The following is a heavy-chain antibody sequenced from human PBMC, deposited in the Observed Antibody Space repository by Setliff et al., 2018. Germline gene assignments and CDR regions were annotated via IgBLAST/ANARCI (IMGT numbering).Heavy chain of an antibody. CDR2: ISPHNGNT. D-gene: IGHD2-2*01. Sequence: ASVKVSCKASGYTFTDFGVSWVRQAPGQGLEWVGWISPHNGNTYYAPKFQGTVLMTADTSTTTAYLELRSLTSDDTAVYYCSRLVRYCTTTSCQRLSGDEYWGQGTVVTVSS. J-gene: IGHJ4*02. CDR3: SRLVRYCTTTSCQRLSGDEY. V-gene: IGHV1-18*01. CDR1: GYTFTDFG.